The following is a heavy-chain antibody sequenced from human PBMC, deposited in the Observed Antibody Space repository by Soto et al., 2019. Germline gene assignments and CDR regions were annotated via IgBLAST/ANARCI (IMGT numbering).Heavy chain of an antibody. D-gene: IGHD3-3*01. J-gene: IGHJ5*02. CDR2: ISAYNGNT. CDR3: AREYDFWSGYYVRVGWFDP. CDR1: GYTFTSYG. V-gene: IGHV1-18*04. Sequence: ASVKVSCKASGYTFTSYGISWVRQAPGQGLEWMGWISAYNGNTNYAQKLQGRVTMTTDTSTSTAYMELRSLRSDDTAVYYCAREYDFWSGYYVRVGWFDPWGQGTLVTVYS.